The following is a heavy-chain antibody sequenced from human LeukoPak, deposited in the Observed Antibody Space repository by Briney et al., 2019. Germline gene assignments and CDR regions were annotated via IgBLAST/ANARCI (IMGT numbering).Heavy chain of an antibody. J-gene: IGHJ3*02. V-gene: IGHV5-10-1*01. D-gene: IGHD3-10*01. CDR3: ASQGVRGVINDAFDI. CDR2: IDPSDSYT. Sequence: GESLKISCKGSGYSFTSYWISRVRQMPGKGLEWMGRIDPSDSYTNYSPSFQGHVTISADKSISTAYLQWSSLKASDTAMYYCASQGVRGVINDAFDIWGQGTMVTVSS. CDR1: GYSFTSYW.